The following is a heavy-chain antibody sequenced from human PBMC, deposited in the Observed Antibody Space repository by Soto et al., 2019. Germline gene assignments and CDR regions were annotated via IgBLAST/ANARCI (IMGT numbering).Heavy chain of an antibody. Sequence: QVTLKESGPTLVKPPQTLTLTCPAPGLSLRTTGVGVGWVRHPPGKARGGLALLYWDDDKRYSPSLRSRLTIAKDISEKQVVLTMTNMDTVDTATYYCVQSRCGGDCLEIYSSHAYNGLDVWGQGTTVTVSS. D-gene: IGHD2-21*02. V-gene: IGHV2-5*02. CDR3: VQSRCGGDCLEIYSSHAYNGLDV. CDR2: LYWDDDK. CDR1: GLSLRTTGVG. J-gene: IGHJ6*02.